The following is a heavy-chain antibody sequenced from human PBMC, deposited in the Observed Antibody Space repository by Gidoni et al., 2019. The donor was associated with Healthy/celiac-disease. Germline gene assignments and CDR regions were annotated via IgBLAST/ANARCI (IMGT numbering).Heavy chain of an antibody. CDR2: IYTSGST. Sequence: QVQLQESGPGLVKPSQTLSLTCTVSGGSISSGSYYWSWIRQPAGKGLEWIGRIYTSGSTNYNPSLKSRVTISVDTSKNQFSLKLSSVTAADTAVYYCARDSEYGDYDPRFDYWGQGTLVTVSS. J-gene: IGHJ4*02. D-gene: IGHD4-17*01. CDR3: ARDSEYGDYDPRFDY. V-gene: IGHV4-61*02. CDR1: GGSISSGSYY.